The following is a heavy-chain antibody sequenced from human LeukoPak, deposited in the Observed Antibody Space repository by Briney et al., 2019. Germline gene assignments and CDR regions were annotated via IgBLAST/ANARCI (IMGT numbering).Heavy chain of an antibody. CDR2: ISSSGSYI. CDR3: ARAEYTYGSRGLDF. Sequence: GGSLRLSCAASGFTFISYTINWVRQAPGKGLEWVSSISSSGSYIYYADSVMGRFTISRDNAKNSLYLQMNSLTAEDTAVYYCARAEYTYGSRGLDFWGQGTLVTVSS. J-gene: IGHJ4*02. V-gene: IGHV3-21*01. CDR1: GFTFISYT. D-gene: IGHD6-6*01.